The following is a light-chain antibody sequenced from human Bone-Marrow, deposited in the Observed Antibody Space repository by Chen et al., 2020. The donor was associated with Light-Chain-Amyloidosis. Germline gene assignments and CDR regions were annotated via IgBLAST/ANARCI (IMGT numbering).Light chain of an antibody. J-gene: IGLJ3*02. Sequence: QSVLTQPPSASGTPAQRVTISCSGSSSNIGSNAISWYQHLPGTAPHLLIYSDIQRPSGVPDRFSASKSGTSASLAISGLQSEDEANYYCATWDDSLNSPVFGGGTKLTVL. CDR2: SDI. V-gene: IGLV1-44*01. CDR3: ATWDDSLNSPV. CDR1: SSNIGSNA.